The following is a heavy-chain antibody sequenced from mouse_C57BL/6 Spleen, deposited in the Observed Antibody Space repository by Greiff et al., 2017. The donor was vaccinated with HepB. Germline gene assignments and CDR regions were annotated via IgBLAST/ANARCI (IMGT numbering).Heavy chain of an antibody. CDR2: IDPSDSYT. Sequence: QVQLQQSGAELVRPGTSVKLSCKASGYTFTSYWMHWVKQRPGQGLEWTGVIDPSDSYTNYNQKFKGKATLTVDTSSSTAYMQLSSLTSEDSAVYYCARNGDSASWGQGTLVTVAA. CDR3: ARNGDSAS. CDR1: GYTFTSYW. D-gene: IGHD2-13*01. V-gene: IGHV1-59*01. J-gene: IGHJ3*01.